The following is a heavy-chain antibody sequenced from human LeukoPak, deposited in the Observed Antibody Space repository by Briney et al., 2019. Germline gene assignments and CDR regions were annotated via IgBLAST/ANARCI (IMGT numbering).Heavy chain of an antibody. J-gene: IGHJ4*02. Sequence: GRSLRLSCAASGFTFSDYAMHWVRQAPGKGLEWVALLAYDGTNEYYTNSVKGRFTISRDNSKNTVSLQMNNLRLDDTAVYYCARGGPLGDTNRFDFWGQGTLITVSS. CDR3: ARGGPLGDTNRFDF. V-gene: IGHV3-30*04. D-gene: IGHD2-8*01. CDR2: LAYDGTNE. CDR1: GFTFSDYA.